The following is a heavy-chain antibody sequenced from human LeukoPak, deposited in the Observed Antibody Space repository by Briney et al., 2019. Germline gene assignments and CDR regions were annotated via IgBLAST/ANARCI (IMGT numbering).Heavy chain of an antibody. J-gene: IGHJ3*02. D-gene: IGHD1-26*01. Sequence: GASVKVSCKASGYTFINNWMHWVRQAPGQGLEWIGLINPTGTGTLYAQKFQGRVTMTRDMSTSTDYMELSSLRSEDTAVYYCAKDTGSGSYSPDAFDIWGQGTMVTVSS. CDR1: GYTFINNW. CDR3: AKDTGSGSYSPDAFDI. CDR2: INPTGTGT. V-gene: IGHV1-46*01.